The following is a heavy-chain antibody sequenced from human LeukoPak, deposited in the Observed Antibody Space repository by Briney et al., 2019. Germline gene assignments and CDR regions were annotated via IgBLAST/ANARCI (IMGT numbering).Heavy chain of an antibody. V-gene: IGHV4-59*01. CDR2: IYYSGST. D-gene: IGHD6-13*01. J-gene: IGHJ4*02. CDR3: AREMRFGSYSSSWYLLDY. Sequence: SSETLSLTCTVSGGSISSYYWGWIRQPPGKGLEWIGSIYYSGSTNYNPSLKSRVTISVDTSKNQFSLKLSSVTAADTAVYYCAREMRFGSYSSSWYLLDYWGQGTLVTVSS. CDR1: GGSISSYY.